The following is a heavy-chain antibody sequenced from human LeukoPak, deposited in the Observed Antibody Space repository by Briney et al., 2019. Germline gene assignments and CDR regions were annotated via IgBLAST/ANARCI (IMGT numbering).Heavy chain of an antibody. CDR1: GYIFSDYY. D-gene: IGHD6-13*01. Sequence: DSVKVSCKASGYIFSDYYMHWVRQAPGQGLEWLGWINPKSGAADYAQQFRGRVTMTRDTSINTDYMEMKRVTSDDTAVYYCARGAEAETSPLDFWGQGTLVTVSS. V-gene: IGHV1-2*02. CDR2: INPKSGAA. CDR3: ARGAEAETSPLDF. J-gene: IGHJ4*02.